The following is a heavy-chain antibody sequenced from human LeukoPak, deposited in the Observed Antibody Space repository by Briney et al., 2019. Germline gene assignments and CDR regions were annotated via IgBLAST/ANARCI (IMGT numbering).Heavy chain of an antibody. Sequence: PGGSLRLSCAASGFIFSSYAMSWVRQAPGKGLEWVSTISGSGSSPYYADSVKGRFTISRDNSKNTLYLQVNSLRAEDTAVYYCAKVPLGISGWYAEYFQHWGQGTLVTVSS. CDR1: GFIFSSYA. V-gene: IGHV3-23*01. J-gene: IGHJ1*01. CDR2: ISGSGSSP. CDR3: AKVPLGISGWYAEYFQH. D-gene: IGHD6-19*01.